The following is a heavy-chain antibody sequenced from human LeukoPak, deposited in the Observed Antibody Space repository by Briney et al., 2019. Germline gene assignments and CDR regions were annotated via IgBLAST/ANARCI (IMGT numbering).Heavy chain of an antibody. J-gene: IGHJ4*02. CDR1: GFTFSSYG. Sequence: GRSLRLSCAASGFTFSSYGMHWVRQAPGKGLEWVAVIWYDGSNKYYADSVKGRFTISRDNSKNTLYLQMNSLRAEDTAVYYCAREDRSGYDFFDYWGQGTLVTVSS. V-gene: IGHV3-33*01. CDR2: IWYDGSNK. D-gene: IGHD5-12*01. CDR3: AREDRSGYDFFDY.